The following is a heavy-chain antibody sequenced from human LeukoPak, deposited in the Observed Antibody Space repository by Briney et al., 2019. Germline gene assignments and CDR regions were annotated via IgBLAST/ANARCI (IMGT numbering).Heavy chain of an antibody. V-gene: IGHV4-39*02. J-gene: IGHJ5*02. CDR1: GGSISSSSYY. Sequence: SETLSLTCTVSGGSISSSSYYWGWIRQPPGKGLEWIGSIYCSGSTYYNPSLKSRITISVDTAKNQFSLKLSSVTAADTAVYYCARDRPVTGANWFDPWGQGALVTVSS. CDR3: ARDRPVTGANWFDP. D-gene: IGHD4-11*01. CDR2: IYCSGST.